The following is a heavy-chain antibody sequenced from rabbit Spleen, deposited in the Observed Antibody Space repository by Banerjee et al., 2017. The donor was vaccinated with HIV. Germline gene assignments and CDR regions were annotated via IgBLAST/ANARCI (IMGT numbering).Heavy chain of an antibody. CDR2: IDAGSSGFT. CDR3: ARDAASSFSSYGMDL. Sequence: QSLEESGGDLVKPGASLTLTCTASGFSFSSGYDMCWVRQAPGKGLEWIACIDAGSSGFTYFASWAKGRFTCSKTSSTTVTLQMTSLTAADTATYFCARDAASSFSSYGMDLWGQGTLVTVS. CDR1: GFSFSSGYD. V-gene: IGHV1S40*01. J-gene: IGHJ6*01. D-gene: IGHD8-1*01.